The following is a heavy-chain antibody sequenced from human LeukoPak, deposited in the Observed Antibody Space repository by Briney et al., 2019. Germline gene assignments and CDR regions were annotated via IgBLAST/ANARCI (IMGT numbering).Heavy chain of an antibody. D-gene: IGHD3-10*01. J-gene: IGHJ5*02. CDR2: IYYSGST. CDR3: ARAHYGSGSYNWFDP. V-gene: IGHV4-59*01. Sequence: KPSETLSLTCTVSGGSISSYYWSWIPQPPGKGLEWIGYIYYSGSTNYNPSLKSRVTISVDTSKNQFSLKLSSVTAADTAVYYCARAHYGSGSYNWFDPWGQGTLVTVSS. CDR1: GGSISSYY.